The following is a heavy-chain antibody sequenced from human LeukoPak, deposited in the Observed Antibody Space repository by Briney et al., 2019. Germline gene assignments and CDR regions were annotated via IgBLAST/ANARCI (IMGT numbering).Heavy chain of an antibody. V-gene: IGHV3-33*01. Sequence: PGGSLRLSCAASGFTFSNYGIHWVRQAPGKGLEWVTVIWYDGSNKYYADSVKGRFTISRDNSKNTLYLQMNSLRAEDTTMYYCARDRDYAFDYWGQGTLVTVSS. CDR1: GFTFSNYG. CDR2: IWYDGSNK. J-gene: IGHJ4*02. CDR3: ARDRDYAFDY. D-gene: IGHD4-17*01.